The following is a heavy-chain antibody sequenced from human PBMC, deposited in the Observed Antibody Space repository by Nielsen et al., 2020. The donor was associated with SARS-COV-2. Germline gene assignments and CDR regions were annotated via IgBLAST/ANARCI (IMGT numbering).Heavy chain of an antibody. D-gene: IGHD2-15*01. J-gene: IGHJ4*02. CDR1: GGSISSYY. Sequence: SETLSLTCTVSGGSISSYYWSWIRQPPGKGLEWIGYIYYSGSTNYNPSLKSRVTISVDTSKNQFSLKLSSVTAADTAVYYCASLSRPPIVVVVALRFYYFDYWGQGTLVTVSS. V-gene: IGHV4-59*08. CDR3: ASLSRPPIVVVVALRFYYFDY. CDR2: IYYSGST.